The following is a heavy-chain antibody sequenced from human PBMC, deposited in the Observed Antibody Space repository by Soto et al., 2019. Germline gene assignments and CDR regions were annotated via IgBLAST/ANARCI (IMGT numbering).Heavy chain of an antibody. Sequence: ASVTVSCKASGYTFTSYGISWVRQAPGQGLEWMGWISAYNGNTNYAQKLQGRVTMTTDTSTSTAYMELRSLRSDDTAVYYCARVLYYYDSSGYPDYWGQGTLVTVSS. V-gene: IGHV1-18*01. D-gene: IGHD3-22*01. CDR1: GYTFTSYG. J-gene: IGHJ4*02. CDR3: ARVLYYYDSSGYPDY. CDR2: ISAYNGNT.